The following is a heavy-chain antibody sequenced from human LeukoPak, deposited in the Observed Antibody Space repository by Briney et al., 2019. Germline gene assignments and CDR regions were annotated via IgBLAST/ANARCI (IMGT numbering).Heavy chain of an antibody. J-gene: IGHJ3*01. CDR2: VNSDGSEG. Sequence: GGSLRLSCAVSGFTFSGFWMSWPRQAPGKGLEWVASVNSDGSEGYYADVVKGRFTISRDNAKNSLYLQINSLRAEDTAVYYCARSSYSSSSSVWGQGTMVTVSS. V-gene: IGHV3-7*03. D-gene: IGHD6-6*01. CDR1: GFTFSGFW. CDR3: ARSSYSSSSSV.